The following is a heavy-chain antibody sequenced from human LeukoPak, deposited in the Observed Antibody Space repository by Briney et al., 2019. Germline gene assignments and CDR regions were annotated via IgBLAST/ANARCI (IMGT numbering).Heavy chain of an antibody. Sequence: SSETLSLTCAVYGGSFSGYYWSWIRQPPGKGLEWIGEINHSGSTNYNPSLKSRVTISVDTSKNQFSLKLSSVTAADTAVYYCARCPALLTVTTPWAFCDYWGQGTLVTVSS. CDR3: ARCPALLTVTTPWAFCDY. J-gene: IGHJ4*02. CDR2: INHSGST. V-gene: IGHV4-34*01. CDR1: GGSFSGYY. D-gene: IGHD4-17*01.